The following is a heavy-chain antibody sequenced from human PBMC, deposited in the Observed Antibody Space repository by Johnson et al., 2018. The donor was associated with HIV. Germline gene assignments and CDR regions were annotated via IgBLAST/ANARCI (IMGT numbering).Heavy chain of an antibody. V-gene: IGHV3-30*14. CDR3: ARERRLASNAFDI. CDR2: ISYDGSNK. CDR1: GFTFSSYA. J-gene: IGHJ3*02. Sequence: VQLVESGGGLVQPGGSLRLSCAASGFTFSSYAMHWVRQAPGKGLEWVAVISYDGSNKYYADSVKGRFTISRDNSKNTLYLQMNSLRAEDTAVYYCARERRLASNAFDIWGQGTMVTVSS.